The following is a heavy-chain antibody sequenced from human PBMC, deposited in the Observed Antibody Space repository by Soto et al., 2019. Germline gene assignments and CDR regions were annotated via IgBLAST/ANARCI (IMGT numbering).Heavy chain of an antibody. V-gene: IGHV1-18*01. CDR1: GYSFTNYG. CDR2: ISAFNGNT. Sequence: QDQLLQSGAEVKKPGASVTVSCKASGYSFTNYGITWVRQAPGQGLEWMGWISAFNGNTHYAQNLQGRVTMTTDASTSTAYMELRSLGSDDTAVYYCARDRGVAPPVAGNTHYYYYMDVWGKGTTVTVSS. D-gene: IGHD6-19*01. J-gene: IGHJ6*03. CDR3: ARDRGVAPPVAGNTHYYYYMDV.